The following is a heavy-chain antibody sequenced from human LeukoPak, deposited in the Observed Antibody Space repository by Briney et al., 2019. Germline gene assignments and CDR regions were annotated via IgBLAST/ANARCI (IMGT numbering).Heavy chain of an antibody. Sequence: GGSLRLSCAASGFTFSDYYMSWIRQAPGKGLEWVSYISSSGSTIYYADSVKGRFTISRDNSKNTLYLQMNSLRAEDTAVYYCARDVSGYGNDFYFDYWGQGTLVTVSS. CDR3: ARDVSGYGNDFYFDY. CDR2: ISSSGSTI. CDR1: GFTFSDYY. V-gene: IGHV3-11*04. D-gene: IGHD6-13*01. J-gene: IGHJ4*02.